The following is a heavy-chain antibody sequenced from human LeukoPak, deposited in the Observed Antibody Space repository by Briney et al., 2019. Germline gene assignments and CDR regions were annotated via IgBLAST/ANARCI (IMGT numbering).Heavy chain of an antibody. CDR3: ARDLKGPINGVSAFFDY. V-gene: IGHV1-46*03. Sequence: ASVKVSCKASGYTFTSYYMHWVRQAPGRGLEWMGRINPSGGSTSYAQKFQGRVTMTRDTSTSTVYMELSSLRSEDTAVYYCARDLKGPINGVSAFFDYWGQGTLVTVSS. CDR2: INPSGGST. CDR1: GYTFTSYY. J-gene: IGHJ4*02. D-gene: IGHD2-8*01.